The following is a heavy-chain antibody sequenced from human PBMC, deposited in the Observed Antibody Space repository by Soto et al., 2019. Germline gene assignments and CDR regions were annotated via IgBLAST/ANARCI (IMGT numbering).Heavy chain of an antibody. V-gene: IGHV3-74*01. D-gene: IGHD2-15*01. CDR1: GFTFSRDW. Sequence: GVSLRLSCAASGFTFSRDWMHWVRQAPGKGLVWVSRVNSDGSTINYADSVKGRFTISRDNAKNTLYLQMNSLRVDDTAKYYCVRWPEYWGQGTLVTVSS. CDR3: VRWPEY. J-gene: IGHJ4*01. CDR2: VNSDGSTI.